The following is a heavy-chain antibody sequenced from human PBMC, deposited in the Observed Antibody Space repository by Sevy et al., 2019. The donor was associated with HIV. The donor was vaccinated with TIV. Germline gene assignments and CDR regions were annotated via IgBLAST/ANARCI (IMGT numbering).Heavy chain of an antibody. CDR3: ARVGFNWNDVDY. V-gene: IGHV4-59*01. D-gene: IGHD1-20*01. J-gene: IGHJ4*02. CDR1: GGSMNIYY. Sequence: SESLSLTCSVSGGSMNIYYWSWIRQPLGKGLEWLGFIYYSGSTNYNPSLKSRVTISVDTSKNQFSLKLSSVTAADTAVYYCARVGFNWNDVDYWGQGTLVTVSS. CDR2: IYYSGST.